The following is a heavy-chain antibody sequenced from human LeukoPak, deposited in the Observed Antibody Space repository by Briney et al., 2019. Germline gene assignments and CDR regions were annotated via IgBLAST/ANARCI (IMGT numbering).Heavy chain of an antibody. Sequence: GGSLRLSCAASGFTFSYFWMSWVRQAPGKGLEWVANINLDGTEKHYVDSVKGRFTISRDNARKSLYLQMNSLRAEDTAVYYCARRTVVLDYWGQGTLVTVSS. V-gene: IGHV3-7*05. D-gene: IGHD4-23*01. CDR3: ARRTVVLDY. J-gene: IGHJ4*02. CDR1: GFTFSYFW. CDR2: INLDGTEK.